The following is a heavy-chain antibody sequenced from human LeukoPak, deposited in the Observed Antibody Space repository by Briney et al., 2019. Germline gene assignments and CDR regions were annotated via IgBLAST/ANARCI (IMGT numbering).Heavy chain of an antibody. CDR3: AKDLRFNYVWEAGY. CDR2: ISGSGGRT. V-gene: IGHV3-23*01. Sequence: GGSLRLSCAASGFTFSNYAMSWVRQAPGKGLEWVSAISGSGGRTYYSDSVKGRFTISRDNSKNTPYLQMNSLRAEDTAVYYCAKDLRFNYVWEAGYWGQGTLVTVSS. CDR1: GFTFSNYA. D-gene: IGHD3-16*01. J-gene: IGHJ4*02.